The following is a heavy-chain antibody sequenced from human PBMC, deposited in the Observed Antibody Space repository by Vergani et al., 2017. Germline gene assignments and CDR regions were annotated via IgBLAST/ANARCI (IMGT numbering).Heavy chain of an antibody. CDR1: GGSISSYY. J-gene: IGHJ6*03. CDR3: ARGGEYCSGGSCSRYMDV. Sequence: QVQLQESGPGLVKPSETLSLTCTVSGGSISSYYWSWIRQPPGKGLDWIGYIYYSGSTNYNPSLKSRVTISVDTSKNQFSLKLSSVTAADTAVYYCARGGEYCSGGSCSRYMDVWGKGTTVTVSS. V-gene: IGHV4-59*01. CDR2: IYYSGST. D-gene: IGHD2-15*01.